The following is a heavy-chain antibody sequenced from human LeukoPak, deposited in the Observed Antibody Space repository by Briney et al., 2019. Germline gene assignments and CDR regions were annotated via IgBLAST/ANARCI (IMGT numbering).Heavy chain of an antibody. V-gene: IGHV1-69*13. D-gene: IGHD3-3*01. CDR3: ARDARRITIFGVVTFFDY. J-gene: IGHJ4*02. Sequence: ASVKVSCKASGGIFSSYALSWVRQAPGQGLEWMGGIIPIFGTANYAQKFQGRVTITADESTSTAYMELSSLRSEDTAVYYCARDARRITIFGVVTFFDYWGQGTLVTVSS. CDR1: GGIFSSYA. CDR2: IIPIFGTA.